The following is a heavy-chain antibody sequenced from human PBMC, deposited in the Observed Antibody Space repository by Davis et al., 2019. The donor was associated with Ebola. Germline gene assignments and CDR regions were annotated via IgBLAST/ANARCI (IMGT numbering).Heavy chain of an antibody. CDR2: INWNGGST. Sequence: GESLKISCAASGFTFDDYGMSWVRQAPGKGLEWVSGINWNGGSTGYADSVKGRFTISRDNAKNSLYLQMNSLRAEDTAVYYCARSSIAARPGYYYGMDVWGQGTTVTVSS. D-gene: IGHD6-6*01. V-gene: IGHV3-20*04. J-gene: IGHJ6*02. CDR3: ARSSIAARPGYYYGMDV. CDR1: GFTFDDYG.